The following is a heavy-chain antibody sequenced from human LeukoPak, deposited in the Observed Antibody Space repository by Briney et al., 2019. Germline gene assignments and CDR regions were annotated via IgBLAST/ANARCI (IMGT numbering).Heavy chain of an antibody. V-gene: IGHV4-59*12. J-gene: IGHJ6*03. D-gene: IGHD4-11*01. CDR3: ATSLTTVTHYYYYMDV. CDR1: GGSISSYY. Sequence: SETLSLTCTVSGGSISSYYWSWIRQPPGKGLEWIGYIYYSGSTNYNPSLKSRVTISVDTSKNQFSLKLSSVTAADTAVYYCATSLTTVTHYYYYMDVWGKGTTVTISS. CDR2: IYYSGST.